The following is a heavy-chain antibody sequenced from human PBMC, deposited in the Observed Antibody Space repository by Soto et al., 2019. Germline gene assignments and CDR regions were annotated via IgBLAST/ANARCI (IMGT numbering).Heavy chain of an antibody. CDR1: GGSISIYY. D-gene: IGHD2-21*02. CDR3: ARVCGGDCHYGMDV. CDR2: ISYSGSSNFYSGST. V-gene: IGHV4-59*12. J-gene: IGHJ6*02. Sequence: TCTVSGGSISIYYWSWIRQPPGNGLEWIGYISYSGSSNFYSGSTYYNPSLKSRVTISVDTSKNQFSLKLSSVTAADTAVYYCARVCGGDCHYGMDVWGQGTTVTVSS.